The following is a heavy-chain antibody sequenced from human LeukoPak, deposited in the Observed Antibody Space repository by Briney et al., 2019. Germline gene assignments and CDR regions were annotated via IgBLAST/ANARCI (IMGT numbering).Heavy chain of an antibody. Sequence: PGGSLRLSCAASGFTFSTYAMSWVREAPGKGLEWVSAISARADSTFYADSVKGRFTISRDNSKNTQYLQMNSLRAEDSAIYYCAKDPNPSGLGTHLDFWGQGTLVTVSS. CDR2: ISARADST. J-gene: IGHJ4*02. V-gene: IGHV3-23*01. D-gene: IGHD4-23*01. CDR3: AKDPNPSGLGTHLDF. CDR1: GFTFSTYA.